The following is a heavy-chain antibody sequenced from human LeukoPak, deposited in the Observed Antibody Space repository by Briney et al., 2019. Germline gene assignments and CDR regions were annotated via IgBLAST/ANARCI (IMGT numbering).Heavy chain of an antibody. Sequence: GGSLRLSCAASGFIFSDHSMNWVRQAPGKGLEWVSSISGRSSYIYYADSVKGRFTISRDNAKNSLYLQMNSLRAEDTAVYYCARVDDSNGWPIDYWGQGTLVTVSS. CDR3: ARVDDSNGWPIDY. CDR1: GFIFSDHS. D-gene: IGHD3-22*01. V-gene: IGHV3-21*06. J-gene: IGHJ4*02. CDR2: ISGRSSYI.